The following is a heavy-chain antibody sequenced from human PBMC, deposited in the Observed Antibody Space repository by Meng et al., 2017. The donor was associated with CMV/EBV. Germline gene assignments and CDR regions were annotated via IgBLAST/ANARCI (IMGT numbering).Heavy chain of an antibody. Sequence: GESLKISCAASGFTFSSYEMNWVRQAPGKGLEWVSYISSSGSTIYYADSVKGRFTISRDNAKNSLYLQMNSLRTEDTAVYYCARDYYSSTSCYREGDYYYYYGMDVWGQGTTVTVSS. V-gene: IGHV3-48*03. CDR1: GFTFSSYE. CDR2: ISSSGSTI. J-gene: IGHJ6*02. CDR3: ARDYYSSTSCYREGDYYYYYGMDV. D-gene: IGHD2-2*02.